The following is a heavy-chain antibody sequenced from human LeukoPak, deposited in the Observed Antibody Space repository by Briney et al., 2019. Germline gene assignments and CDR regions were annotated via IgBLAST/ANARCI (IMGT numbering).Heavy chain of an antibody. V-gene: IGHV3-11*04. CDR3: ARGQPTGEGAFDI. D-gene: IGHD7-27*01. CDR2: ISCSCSGK. J-gene: IGHJ3*02. Sequence: GRSLRLSXAASGFTFSDYYMSWMRQAPAKGLEGVSYISCSCSGKYYADSVKGRFTISRDKAKNSVYLQMNSLRAEDTAVYYCARGQPTGEGAFDIWGQGTMVTVSS. CDR1: GFTFSDYY.